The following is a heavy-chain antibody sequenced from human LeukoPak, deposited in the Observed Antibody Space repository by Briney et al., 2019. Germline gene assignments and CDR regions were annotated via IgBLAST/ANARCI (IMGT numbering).Heavy chain of an antibody. CDR3: ARLSEYYYYMDV. CDR2: IYHSGST. J-gene: IGHJ6*03. Sequence: SETLSLTCTVSGYSISSGYYWGWIRQPPGKGLEWIGSIYHSGSTYYNPSLKSRVTISVDTSKNQFSLKLSSVTAADTAVYYCARLSEYYYYMDVWGKGTTVTVSS. D-gene: IGHD3-16*02. CDR1: GYSISSGYY. V-gene: IGHV4-38-2*02.